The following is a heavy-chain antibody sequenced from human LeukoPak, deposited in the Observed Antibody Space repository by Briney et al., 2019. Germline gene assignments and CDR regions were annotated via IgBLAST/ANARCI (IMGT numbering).Heavy chain of an antibody. V-gene: IGHV3-7*01. Sequence: GGSLRLSCGASGFAFSSYWMTWLRQAPGMGLEFVANIEPAGSATYYADSVKGRFTISRDNTKNLLYLQMNSLTAEDSAVYHCGRFGYVSAVDTWGQGALVTVSS. D-gene: IGHD2-15*01. CDR1: GFAFSSYW. CDR3: GRFGYVSAVDT. J-gene: IGHJ5*02. CDR2: IEPAGSAT.